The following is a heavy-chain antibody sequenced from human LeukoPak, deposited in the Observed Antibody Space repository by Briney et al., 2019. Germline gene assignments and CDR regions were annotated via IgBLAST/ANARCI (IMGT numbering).Heavy chain of an antibody. V-gene: IGHV5-51*01. D-gene: IGHD3-16*01. J-gene: IGHJ4*02. CDR3: ARQDYLWIKSRY. Sequence: GESLKNFCKGSGYTFTTYWIGWVRQMPGKGLEWMGIIFPGDSDTRYSPSFQGQVTISADKSISSAYLQWSSLKASDTAIYYCARQDYLWIKSRYWGQGTLVTVSS. CDR2: IFPGDSDT. CDR1: GYTFTTYW.